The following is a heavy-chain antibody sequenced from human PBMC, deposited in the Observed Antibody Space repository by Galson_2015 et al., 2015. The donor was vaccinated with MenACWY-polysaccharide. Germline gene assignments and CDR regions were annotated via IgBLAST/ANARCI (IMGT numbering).Heavy chain of an antibody. CDR2: FYPGDSEV. D-gene: IGHD2-8*01. CDR1: GYRFRTYW. J-gene: IGHJ4*02. V-gene: IGHV5-51*01. Sequence: QSGAEVKKPGESLKISCKGSGYRFRTYWIGWVRQMPGKGLEWMGIFYPGDSEVRYSPSFQGQVTFSADKPINTAYLQWSSLKASVTATYYCARHEFATAWSNLVSWGQRTLVTVSS. CDR3: ARHEFATAWSNLVS.